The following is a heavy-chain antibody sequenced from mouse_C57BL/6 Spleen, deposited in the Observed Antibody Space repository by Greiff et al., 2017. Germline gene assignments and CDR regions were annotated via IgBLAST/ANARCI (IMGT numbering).Heavy chain of an antibody. CDR2: IYPRDGST. Sequence: VKLVESDAELVKPGASVKISCKVSGYTFTDHTIHWMKQRPEQGLEWIGYIYPRDGSTKYNEKFKGKATLTADKSSSTAYMQLNSLTSEDSAVYFCARPLYYGGAWFAYWGQGTLVTVSA. CDR1: GYTFTDHT. V-gene: IGHV1-78*01. CDR3: ARPLYYGGAWFAY. D-gene: IGHD1-2*01. J-gene: IGHJ3*01.